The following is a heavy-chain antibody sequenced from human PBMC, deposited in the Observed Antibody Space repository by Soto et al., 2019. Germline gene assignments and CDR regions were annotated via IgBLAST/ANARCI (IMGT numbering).Heavy chain of an antibody. CDR2: IWYDGSNK. Sequence: QVQLVESGGGVVQPGRSLRLSCAASGFTFSSYGMHWVRQAPGKGLEWVAVIWYDGSNKYYADSVKGRFTISRDNSKNTLYLQMNSLRAEDTAVYYCARDGYDIVVVVAATALSWYFDLWGRGTLVTVSS. CDR1: GFTFSSYG. J-gene: IGHJ2*01. D-gene: IGHD2-15*01. CDR3: ARDGYDIVVVVAATALSWYFDL. V-gene: IGHV3-33*01.